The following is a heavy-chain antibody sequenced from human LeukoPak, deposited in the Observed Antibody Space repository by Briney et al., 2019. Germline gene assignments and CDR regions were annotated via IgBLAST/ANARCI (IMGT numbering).Heavy chain of an antibody. D-gene: IGHD3-10*01. CDR1: GFTFSSYE. J-gene: IGHJ4*02. V-gene: IGHV3-48*03. Sequence: GGSLRLPCAASGFTFSSYEMNWVRQAPGKGLEWVSYISSSGSTIYYADSVKGRFTISRDNAKNSLYLQMNSLRAEDTAVYYCARVPNRKLWFGELFPSYFDYWGQGTLVTVFS. CDR2: ISSSGSTI. CDR3: ARVPNRKLWFGELFPSYFDY.